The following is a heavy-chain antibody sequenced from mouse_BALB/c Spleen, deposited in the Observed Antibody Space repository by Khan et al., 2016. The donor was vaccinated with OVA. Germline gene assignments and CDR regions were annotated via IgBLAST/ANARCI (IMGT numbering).Heavy chain of an antibody. J-gene: IGHJ1*01. CDR3: ARMKPYWYFDL. CDR2: INTYTGAP. Sequence: QIQLVQSGPELKKPGETVKISCKASGYTFTNYGMNWVKQAPGKGLKWMGWINTYTGAPTYADDFRGRFAFSLDTSASTAYLQLNNLKNEDTAKYFCARMKPYWYFDLWGAGTTVTVSS. CDR1: GYTFTNYG. V-gene: IGHV9-3-1*01.